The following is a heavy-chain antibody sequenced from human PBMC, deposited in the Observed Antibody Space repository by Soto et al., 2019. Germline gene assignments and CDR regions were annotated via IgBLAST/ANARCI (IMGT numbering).Heavy chain of an antibody. CDR3: ARVRTGGLNGMDV. D-gene: IGHD2-8*02. V-gene: IGHV4-34*01. CDR2: INYSGST. J-gene: IGHJ6*02. Sequence: QVQLQQWGAGLLKPSETLSLTCAVHGGAFSSYYWTWIRQPPGNGLEYIGEINYSGSTNNNPSLKSRVTISIDTSKKQFSLRLSSVTAADTAVYYCARVRTGGLNGMDVWGQGTTVTVSS. CDR1: GGAFSSYY.